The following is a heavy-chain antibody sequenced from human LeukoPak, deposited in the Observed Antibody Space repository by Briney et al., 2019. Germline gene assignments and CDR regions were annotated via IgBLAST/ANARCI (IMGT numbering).Heavy chain of an antibody. V-gene: IGHV3-48*03. CDR2: ISTSGSTI. J-gene: IGHJ4*02. CDR1: GFIFSTYE. CDR3: ARDGPAYSFEY. Sequence: PGGSLRLSRAASGFIFSTYEMHWVRQAPGKGLEWVSYISTSGSTIYYADSVKGRFTFSRGNARNSLFLQMNRLRAEDTAVYYCARDGPAYSFEYWGQGTLVTVSS. D-gene: IGHD2-21*01.